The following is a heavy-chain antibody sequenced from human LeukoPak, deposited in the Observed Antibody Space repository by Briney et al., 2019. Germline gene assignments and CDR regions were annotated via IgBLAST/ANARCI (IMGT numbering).Heavy chain of an antibody. Sequence: GGSLRLSCSASGFTFSNVWMNWVRQAPGKGLEWVANINQDGTTTNHGDSVKGRFTVSRDNAKNSLYLQMNSLRAEDTAVYYCARLAVAGDWGQGTLVTVSS. V-gene: IGHV3-7*01. J-gene: IGHJ4*02. D-gene: IGHD6-19*01. CDR1: GFTFSNVW. CDR3: ARLAVAGD. CDR2: INQDGTTT.